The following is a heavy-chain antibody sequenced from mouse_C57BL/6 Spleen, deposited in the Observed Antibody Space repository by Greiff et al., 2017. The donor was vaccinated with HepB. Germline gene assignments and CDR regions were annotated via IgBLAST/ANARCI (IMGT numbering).Heavy chain of an antibody. CDR1: GFTFSDYY. CDR3: ARGGYYGSWGFAY. Sequence: EVKVEESEGGLVQPGSSMKLSCTASGFTFSDYYMAWVRQVPEKGLEWVANINYDGSSTYYLDSLKSRFIISRDNAKNILYLQMSSLKSEDTATYYCARGGYYGSWGFAYWGQGTLVTVSA. D-gene: IGHD1-1*01. V-gene: IGHV5-16*01. CDR2: INYDGSST. J-gene: IGHJ3*01.